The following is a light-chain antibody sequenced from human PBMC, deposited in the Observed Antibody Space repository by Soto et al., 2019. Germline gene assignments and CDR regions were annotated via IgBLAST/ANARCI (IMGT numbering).Light chain of an antibody. CDR3: QKRSNWPPYT. CDR1: QSVSSY. V-gene: IGKV3-11*01. J-gene: IGKJ2*01. Sequence: EIVLTQSPATLSLSPGERATLSCRASQSVSSYLAWYQQKPGQAPRLLIYDASNKATGIPARFSGSGSGTDCTLTISSLEPEDFAVYYCQKRSNWPPYTFGQGTKLEIK. CDR2: DAS.